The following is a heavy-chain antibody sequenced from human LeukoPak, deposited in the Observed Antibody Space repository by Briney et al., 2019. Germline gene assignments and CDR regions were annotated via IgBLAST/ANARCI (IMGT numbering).Heavy chain of an antibody. CDR2: IYYSGST. D-gene: IGHD3-22*01. CDR1: GGSISSGDYY. J-gene: IGHJ4*02. V-gene: IGHV4-61*08. Sequence: SETLSLTCTVSGGSISSGDYYWSWIRQPPGKGLEWIGYIYYSGSTNYNPSLKSRVTISVDTSKNQFSLKLSSVTAADTAVYYCARGPVITTYYFDYWGQGTLVTVSS. CDR3: ARGPVITTYYFDY.